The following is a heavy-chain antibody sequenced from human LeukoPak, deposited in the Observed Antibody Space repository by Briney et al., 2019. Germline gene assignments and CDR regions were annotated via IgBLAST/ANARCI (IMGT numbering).Heavy chain of an antibody. V-gene: IGHV4-34*01. D-gene: IGHD3-9*01. CDR3: ARARRYFDWLLYGNWFDP. CDR2: INHSGST. J-gene: IGHJ5*02. Sequence: SETPSLTCNVYGGSFTGYFWTWIRQPPGKGLEWIGEINHSGSTNYNPSLKSRVTVSVDTSKNQFSLKLSSVTAADTAVYYCARARRYFDWLLYGNWFDPWGQGTLVTVSS. CDR1: GGSFTGYF.